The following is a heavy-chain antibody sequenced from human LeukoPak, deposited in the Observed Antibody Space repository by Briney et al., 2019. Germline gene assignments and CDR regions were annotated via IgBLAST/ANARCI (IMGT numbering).Heavy chain of an antibody. Sequence: SETLSLTCTVSVGSLSSSSYYSGWIRQPPGKWLECIGRIYYSVSASYNPSLKSRVTISVATSKTQFSLKLSSVTAADTAVYYCATYSSGWYEFPYWGQGTLVTVSS. CDR3: ATYSSGWYEFPY. J-gene: IGHJ4*02. CDR2: IYYSVSA. CDR1: VGSLSSSSYY. D-gene: IGHD6-19*01. V-gene: IGHV4-39*01.